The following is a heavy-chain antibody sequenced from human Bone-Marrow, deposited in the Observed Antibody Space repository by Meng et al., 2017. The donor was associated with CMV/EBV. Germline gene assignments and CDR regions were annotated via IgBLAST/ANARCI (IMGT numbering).Heavy chain of an antibody. Sequence: GGSLRLSCVASGFTFSSYWMSWVRQAPGKGLEWVANIKQDGSEKYYVDSVKGRFTSSRDNAKNSLYLQMNSLRAEDTAVYYCARVSCSSTSCYGPLYYYYGMDVWGQGTTVTVSS. CDR1: GFTFSSYW. V-gene: IGHV3-7*01. D-gene: IGHD2-2*01. CDR2: IKQDGSEK. CDR3: ARVSCSSTSCYGPLYYYYGMDV. J-gene: IGHJ6*02.